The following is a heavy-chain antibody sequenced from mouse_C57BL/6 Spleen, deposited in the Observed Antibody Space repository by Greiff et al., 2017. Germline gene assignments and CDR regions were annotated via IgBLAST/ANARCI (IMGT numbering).Heavy chain of an antibody. J-gene: IGHJ2*01. D-gene: IGHD2-2*01. Sequence: QVQLQQSGAELVRPGASVTLSCKASGYTFTDYEMHWVKQTPVHGLEWIGAIDPETGGTAYNQKFKGKAILTADKSSSTAYMELRSLTSEDSTVYYCTRLVTTGYYFDYWGQGTTLTVSS. CDR2: IDPETGGT. CDR3: TRLVTTGYYFDY. CDR1: GYTFTDYE. V-gene: IGHV1-15*01.